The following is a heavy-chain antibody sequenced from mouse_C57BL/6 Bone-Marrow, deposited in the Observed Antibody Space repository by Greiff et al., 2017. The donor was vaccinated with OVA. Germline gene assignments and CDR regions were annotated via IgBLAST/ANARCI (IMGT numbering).Heavy chain of an antibody. CDR3: ARSPYYYGGRPFAY. Sequence: QVQLQQPGAELVRPGSSVKLSCKASGYTFTSYWMHWVKQRPIQGLEWIGNIDPSDSETHYNQKFKDKATLTVDKSSSTAYMQLSSLTSEDSAVYYCARSPYYYGGRPFAYWGQGTLVTVSA. CDR2: IDPSDSET. D-gene: IGHD1-1*01. CDR1: GYTFTSYW. V-gene: IGHV1-52*01. J-gene: IGHJ3*01.